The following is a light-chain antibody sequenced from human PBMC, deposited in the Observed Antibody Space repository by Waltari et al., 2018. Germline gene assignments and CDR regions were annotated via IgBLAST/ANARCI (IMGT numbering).Light chain of an antibody. CDR3: QHYHDWPPGA. J-gene: IGKJ3*01. CDR2: SSS. CDR1: QSVGND. V-gene: IGKV3-15*01. Sequence: EVVMTQSPATLSVSPGERVTLSCRASQSVGNDLAWCQQRPGQAPRLLVYSSSTRGIGIPARFSGSGSGTECTLTSSGMESDDFAVYYCQHYHDWPPGAFGPGTKVD.